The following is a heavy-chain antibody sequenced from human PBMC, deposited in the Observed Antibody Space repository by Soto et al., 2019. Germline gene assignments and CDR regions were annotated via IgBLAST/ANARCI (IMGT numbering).Heavy chain of an antibody. Sequence: QVQLVQSGAELKKTGSSVTVSCRASGDTFSSYAVNWVRQAPGRGLEWMGRIITVLGTTDYAQNFKGRVTNTGEKSTKTVYMELSSLRSDDTAVYYCARRRYCGYDCYHKHYYGMDVWGQGTTVTVAS. CDR3: ARRRYCGYDCYHKHYYGMDV. V-gene: IGHV1-69*08. CDR2: IITVLGTT. CDR1: GDTFSSYA. J-gene: IGHJ6*02. D-gene: IGHD2-21*01.